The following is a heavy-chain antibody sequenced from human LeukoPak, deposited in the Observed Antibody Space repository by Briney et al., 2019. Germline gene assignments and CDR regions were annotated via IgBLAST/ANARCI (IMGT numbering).Heavy chain of an antibody. D-gene: IGHD3-22*01. J-gene: IGHJ4*02. V-gene: IGHV3-30*18. CDR1: GFTFSNYG. CDR2: ISYDGRNE. CDR3: AKEGAIPYYDSSQDGVYFDY. Sequence: GGSLRLSCAASGFTFSNYGMHWVRQAPGKGLEWVAVISYDGRNEYYADSVKGRFTISRDNSKNTLYLQMNSLRAEDTAVYYCAKEGAIPYYDSSQDGVYFDYWGQGTLVTVSS.